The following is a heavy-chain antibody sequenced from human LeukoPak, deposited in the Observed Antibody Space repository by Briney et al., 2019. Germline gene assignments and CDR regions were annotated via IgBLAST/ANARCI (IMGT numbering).Heavy chain of an antibody. CDR3: ARDIRWGVVDDAFDI. CDR2: INWNGGST. V-gene: IGHV3-20*04. CDR1: GFTFSSYW. J-gene: IGHJ3*02. D-gene: IGHD2-15*01. Sequence: PGGSLRLSCAASGFTFSSYWMHWVRQAPGKGLEWVSGINWNGGSTGYADSVKGRFTISRDNAKNSLYLQMNSLRAEDTALYYCARDIRWGVVDDAFDIWGQGTMVTVSS.